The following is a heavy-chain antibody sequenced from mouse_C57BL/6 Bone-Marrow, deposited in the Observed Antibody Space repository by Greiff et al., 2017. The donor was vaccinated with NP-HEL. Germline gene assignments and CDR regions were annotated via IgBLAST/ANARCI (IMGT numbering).Heavy chain of an antibody. D-gene: IGHD1-1*01. V-gene: IGHV1-4*01. CDR1: GYTFTSYT. CDR2: INPSSGYT. Sequence: QVQLQQSGAELARPGASVKMSCKASGYTFTSYTMHWVKQRPGQGLEWIGYINPSSGYTKYNQKFKDKATLTADKSSRTAYMQLSSLTSEDSAVYYCARAYYYGSSEDYFDYGGQGTTLTVSS. J-gene: IGHJ2*01. CDR3: ARAYYYGSSEDYFDY.